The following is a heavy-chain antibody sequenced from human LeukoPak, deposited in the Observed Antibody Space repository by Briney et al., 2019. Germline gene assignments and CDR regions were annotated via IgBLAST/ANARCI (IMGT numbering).Heavy chain of an antibody. Sequence: GGSLRLSCAASGFTFSDYYKSWIRHAPGKGLERVSYISSSGSTIYYADSVKGRFTISRDNAKNSLYLQMNSLRAEDTAVYYCARIPTYYYDSSGVVWGQGTVVMVSS. J-gene: IGHJ4*02. V-gene: IGHV3-11*04. CDR2: ISSSGSTI. CDR3: ARIPTYYYDSSGVV. D-gene: IGHD3-22*01. CDR1: GFTFSDYY.